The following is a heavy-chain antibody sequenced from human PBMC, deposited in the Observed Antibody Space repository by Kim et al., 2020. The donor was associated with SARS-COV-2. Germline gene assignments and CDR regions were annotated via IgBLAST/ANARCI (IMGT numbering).Heavy chain of an antibody. J-gene: IGHJ4*03. Sequence: ASVKVSCKATGYTFISYAMNWVRQAPGQGLEWMGWINTNTGNPTYAQGFTGRFFFTLDTSVSTAYLQISSLKTEDTAVYYCARERVPGRDCSSTSCSPFDSSGHRTLGTVSS. CDR2: INTNTGNP. D-gene: IGHD2-2*01. CDR1: GYTFISYA. CDR3: ARERVPGRDCSSTSCSPFDS. V-gene: IGHV7-4-1*02.